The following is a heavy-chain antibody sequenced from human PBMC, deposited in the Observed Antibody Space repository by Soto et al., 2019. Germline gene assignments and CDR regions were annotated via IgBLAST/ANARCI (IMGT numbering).Heavy chain of an antibody. J-gene: IGHJ6*02. CDR3: EKSLMNAKEV. CDR1: GFNFRSYC. D-gene: IGHD2-21*01. CDR2: ITASGGNT. V-gene: IGHV3-23*01. Sequence: PXESLRLSFTASGFNFRSYCRSWVRQAPGKGLEWVSGITASGGNTYYTDSVKGRFTISRDNSKNTLYLQMSGLRVEDTAVFHCEKSLMNAKEVWGQGTTVTVSS.